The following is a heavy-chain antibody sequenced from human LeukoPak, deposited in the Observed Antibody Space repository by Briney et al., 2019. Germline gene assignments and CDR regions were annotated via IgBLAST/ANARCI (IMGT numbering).Heavy chain of an antibody. J-gene: IGHJ3*02. V-gene: IGHV3-23*01. CDR3: AVKWLVRSEEAAFDI. Sequence: GGSLRLSCAASGFTFSSYAMSWVRQAPGKGLEWVSAISGSGGSTYYADSVKGRFTISRDNSKNTLYLQMNSLRAEDTAVYYCAVKWLVRSEEAAFDIWGQGTMVTVSS. CDR1: GFTFSSYA. D-gene: IGHD6-19*01. CDR2: ISGSGGST.